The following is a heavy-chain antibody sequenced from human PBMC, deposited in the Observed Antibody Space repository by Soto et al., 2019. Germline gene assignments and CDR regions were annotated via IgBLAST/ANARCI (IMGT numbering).Heavy chain of an antibody. Sequence: QVQLVESGGGVVQPGTSLRLSCKASGFIFRDYLIHWVRQAPGKGLEWLAVLSFDGTAEYYADSTRGRFTISRDIPKSTTYLVINNVRREHTAMYYCTRVATRLLSMEVLEYLGQGTLVTVPS. J-gene: IGHJ4*02. V-gene: IGHV3-30*03. D-gene: IGHD2-21*02. CDR2: LSFDGTAE. CDR3: TRVATRLLSMEVLEY. CDR1: GFIFRDYL.